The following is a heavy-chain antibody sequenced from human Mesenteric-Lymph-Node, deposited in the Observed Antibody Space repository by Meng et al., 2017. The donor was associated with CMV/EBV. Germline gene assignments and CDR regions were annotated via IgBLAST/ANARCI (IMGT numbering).Heavy chain of an antibody. Sequence: GESLKISCAASGFTFSSYAMSWVRQAPGKGLEWVSAISGSGGSTYYADSVKGRFTISRDNSKNTLYLQMNSLRAEDTAVYYCARGKPDAWELLGLWGQGTLVTVSS. CDR3: ARGKPDAWELLGL. J-gene: IGHJ4*02. CDR2: ISGSGGST. V-gene: IGHV3-23*01. D-gene: IGHD1-26*01. CDR1: GFTFSSYA.